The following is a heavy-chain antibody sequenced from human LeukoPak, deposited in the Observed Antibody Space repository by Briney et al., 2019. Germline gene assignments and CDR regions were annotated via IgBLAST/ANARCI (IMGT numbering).Heavy chain of an antibody. D-gene: IGHD6-13*01. Sequence: SETLSLTCAVYGGSFSGYYWSWIRQRPGKGLEWIGRIYYSGSTYYNPSLKGRVTISVDTSKNQFSLKLSSVTAADTAMYYCARGTLYSGWSYYFDYWGQGSQVTVSS. CDR3: ARGTLYSGWSYYFDY. V-gene: IGHV4-34*01. CDR1: GGSFSGYY. J-gene: IGHJ4*02. CDR2: IYYSGST.